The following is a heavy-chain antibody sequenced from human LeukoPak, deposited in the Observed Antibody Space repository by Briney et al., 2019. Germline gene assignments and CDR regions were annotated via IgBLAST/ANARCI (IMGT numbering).Heavy chain of an antibody. Sequence: GGSLRLSCAASGFTVSSNYMSWVRQAPGKGLEWVSVIYSGGSTYYADSVKGRFTISRDNSKDTLYLQMNSLRAADTAVYYCARDDRIQLWSTIDYWGQGTLITVSS. J-gene: IGHJ4*02. D-gene: IGHD5-18*01. V-gene: IGHV3-53*01. CDR1: GFTVSSNY. CDR3: ARDDRIQLWSTIDY. CDR2: IYSGGST.